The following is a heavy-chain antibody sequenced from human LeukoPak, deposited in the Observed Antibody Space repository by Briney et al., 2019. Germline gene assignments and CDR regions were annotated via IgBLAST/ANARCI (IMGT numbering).Heavy chain of an antibody. Sequence: GGSLRLSCAASGFTFSSYWVHWVRQAPGKGLVWVSRINSDGYSISYADSVKGRFTISRDNAKNTLYLQMNSLRAEDTAVYYCARWVATGGRSDSWGQGTLVTVSS. V-gene: IGHV3-74*01. CDR1: GFTFSSYW. D-gene: IGHD4-4*01. CDR3: ARWVATGGRSDS. CDR2: INSDGYSI. J-gene: IGHJ5*01.